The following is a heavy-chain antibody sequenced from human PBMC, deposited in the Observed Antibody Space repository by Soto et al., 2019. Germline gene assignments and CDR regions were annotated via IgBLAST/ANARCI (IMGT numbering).Heavy chain of an antibody. Sequence: QVQLVQSGAEVKKPGSSVKVSCKASGGTFSSYAISWVRQAPGQGLEWMGGIIPIFGTANYAQKFQGRVTITADESTSTAYMELSSLRSEDTAVYYCAGPYYYGSGSYYHYYYGMDVWGQGTTVTVSS. CDR2: IIPIFGTA. CDR3: AGPYYYGSGSYYHYYYGMDV. V-gene: IGHV1-69*01. CDR1: GGTFSSYA. J-gene: IGHJ6*02. D-gene: IGHD3-10*01.